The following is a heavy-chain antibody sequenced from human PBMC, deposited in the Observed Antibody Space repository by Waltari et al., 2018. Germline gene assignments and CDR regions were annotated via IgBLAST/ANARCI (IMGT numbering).Heavy chain of an antibody. J-gene: IGHJ4*02. CDR3: AKDSSGCLDY. CDR2: ISWDGGST. V-gene: IGHV3-43*01. Sequence: EVQLVESGGVVVQPGGSLRLSCAASGFTFADYTMHWVRQAPGKGLEWVSLISWDGGSTYYADSVKGRFTISRDNSKNSLYLQMNSLRTEDTALYYCAKDSSGCLDYWGQGTLVTVSS. CDR1: GFTFADYT. D-gene: IGHD6-19*01.